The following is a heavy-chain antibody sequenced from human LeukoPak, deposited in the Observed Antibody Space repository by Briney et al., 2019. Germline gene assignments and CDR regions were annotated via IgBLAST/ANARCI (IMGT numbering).Heavy chain of an antibody. J-gene: IGHJ6*02. CDR1: GFTFSSYA. V-gene: IGHV3-23*01. CDR2: ISGSGGST. D-gene: IGHD1-26*01. Sequence: GGSLRLSCAASGFTFSSYAMSWVRQAPGKGVEWVSAISGSGGSTYYADSVKGRFTISRDNSKNTLYLQMNSLRAEDTAVYYCAKRELPHFYYYYGMDVWGQGTTVTVSS. CDR3: AKRELPHFYYYYGMDV.